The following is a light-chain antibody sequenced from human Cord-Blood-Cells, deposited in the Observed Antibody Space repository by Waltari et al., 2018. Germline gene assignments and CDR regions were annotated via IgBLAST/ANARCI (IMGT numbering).Light chain of an antibody. CDR1: QSVGSY. J-gene: IGKJ2*01. V-gene: IGKV3-11*01. CDR2: DAS. Sequence: EIVLTQSPATLSLSPGERATLSCRASQSVGSYLAWYQQKPGQAPRLLIYDASNRASGIPARFSGSGSGTAFTLNISSLEPEDFAVYYCQQRSNWPPMYTFGQGTKLEIK. CDR3: QQRSNWPPMYT.